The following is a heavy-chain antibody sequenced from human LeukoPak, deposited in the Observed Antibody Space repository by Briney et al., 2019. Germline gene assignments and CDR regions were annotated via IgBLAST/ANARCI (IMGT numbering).Heavy chain of an antibody. CDR1: GGSIIGSTSY. D-gene: IGHD2-15*01. Sequence: PSETLSLTCTVSGGSIIGSTSYWGWIRQPPGKGLDWIGIINYSGSTYYNPSLKSRVTISVDTSKNQFSLKLSSVTAADTAVYYCARGGPPYCSGGSCPVDYWGQGTLVTVSS. J-gene: IGHJ4*02. V-gene: IGHV4-39*07. CDR3: ARGGPPYCSGGSCPVDY. CDR2: INYSGST.